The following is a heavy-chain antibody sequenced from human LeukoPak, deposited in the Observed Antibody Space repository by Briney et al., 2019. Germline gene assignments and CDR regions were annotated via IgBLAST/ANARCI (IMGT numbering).Heavy chain of an antibody. J-gene: IGHJ3*02. V-gene: IGHV1-18*01. D-gene: IGHD3-3*01. Sequence: ASVKVSCKASGYTFTSYGISWVRQAPGQGLEWMGWISAYNGNTNYAQKLQGRVTMTTDTSTSTAYMELRSLRSDDTAVYHCARAVYDFWSNALDAFDIWGQGTMVTVSS. CDR2: ISAYNGNT. CDR1: GYTFTSYG. CDR3: ARAVYDFWSNALDAFDI.